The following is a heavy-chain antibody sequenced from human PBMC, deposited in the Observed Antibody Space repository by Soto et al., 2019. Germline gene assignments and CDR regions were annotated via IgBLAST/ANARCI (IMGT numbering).Heavy chain of an antibody. Sequence: QVQLVQSGAEVKKPGSSVKVSCKASGYTFISYGISWVRQAPGQGLEWMGWISAYNDYTNYAQKRQGRVTMTTATSTRIAYLELRSLRSDDTAVYYCAREGYYSGSGSYSPPRYYGMDVWGQGTTVTVSS. D-gene: IGHD3-10*01. V-gene: IGHV1-18*01. CDR1: GYTFISYG. CDR3: AREGYYSGSGSYSPPRYYGMDV. J-gene: IGHJ6*02. CDR2: ISAYNDYT.